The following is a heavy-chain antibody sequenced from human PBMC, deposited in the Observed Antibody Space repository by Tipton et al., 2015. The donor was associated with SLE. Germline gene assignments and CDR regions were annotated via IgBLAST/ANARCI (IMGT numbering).Heavy chain of an antibody. D-gene: IGHD2-21*01. CDR2: IYTSGST. J-gene: IGHJ4*02. CDR1: GGSISSHY. Sequence: TLSLTCTVSGGSISSHYWSWIRQPPGKGLEWIGYIYTSGSTNYNPSLKSRVTISVDTSKNQFSLKLSSVTAADTAVYYCARLLPIVVGVFDYWGQGTLVTVSS. CDR3: ARLLPIVVGVFDY. V-gene: IGHV4-4*09.